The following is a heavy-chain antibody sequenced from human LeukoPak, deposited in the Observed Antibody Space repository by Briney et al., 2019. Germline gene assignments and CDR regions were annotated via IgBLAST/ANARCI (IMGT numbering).Heavy chain of an antibody. V-gene: IGHV3-23*01. CDR2: ISGSGGST. Sequence: GGTLRLSCAASGFTFSSYGMSWVRQAPGKGLEWVSAISGSGGSTYYADSVKGRFTISRDDSKNTLYLQMNSLKTEDTAVYYCATGGSSGWTFNYWGQGTLVTVSS. CDR3: ATGGSSGWTFNY. D-gene: IGHD6-19*01. CDR1: GFTFSSYG. J-gene: IGHJ4*02.